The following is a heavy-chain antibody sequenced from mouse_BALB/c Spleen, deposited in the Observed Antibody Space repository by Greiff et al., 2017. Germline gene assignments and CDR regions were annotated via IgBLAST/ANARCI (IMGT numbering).Heavy chain of an antibody. Sequence: QVQLQQPGAELVRPGATVKLSCKASGYTFTSYWINWVKQRPGQGLEWIGNIYPSDSYTNYNQKFKDKATLTVDKSSSTAYMQLSSPTSEDSSVYYCTRSSDGYTLAYWGQGTLVTVSA. V-gene: IGHV1-69*02. CDR1: GYTFTSYW. CDR3: TRSSDGYTLAY. J-gene: IGHJ3*01. D-gene: IGHD2-3*01. CDR2: IYPSDSYT.